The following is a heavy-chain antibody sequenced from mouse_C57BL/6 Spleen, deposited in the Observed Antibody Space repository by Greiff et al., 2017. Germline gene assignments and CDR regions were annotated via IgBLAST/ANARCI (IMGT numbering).Heavy chain of an antibody. CDR2: INPGSGGT. Sequence: VQRVESGAELVRPGTSVKVSCKASGYAFTNYLIEWVKQRPGQGLEWIGVINPGSGGTNYNEKFKGKATLTADKSSSTAYMQLSSLTSEDSAVYFCARSYGSSYFDSWGQGTTLTVSS. D-gene: IGHD1-1*01. CDR1: GYAFTNYL. CDR3: ARSYGSSYFDS. J-gene: IGHJ2*01. V-gene: IGHV1-54*01.